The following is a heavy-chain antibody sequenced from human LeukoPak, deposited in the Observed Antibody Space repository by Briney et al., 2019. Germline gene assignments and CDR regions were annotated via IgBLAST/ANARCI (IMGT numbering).Heavy chain of an antibody. Sequence: PSETLSLTCTVSGGSISSSSYYWGWVRQPPGKGLEWIGSIYYSGSTYYNPSLKSRVTISVDTSKNQFSLKLSSVTAADTAVYYCARRGLAVAGKRPLDYWGQGTLVTVSS. CDR1: GGSISSSSYY. J-gene: IGHJ4*02. CDR2: IYYSGST. CDR3: ARRGLAVAGKRPLDY. V-gene: IGHV4-39*01. D-gene: IGHD6-19*01.